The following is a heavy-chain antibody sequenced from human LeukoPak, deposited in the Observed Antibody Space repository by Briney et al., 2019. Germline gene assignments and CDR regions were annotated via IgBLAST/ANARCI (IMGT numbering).Heavy chain of an antibody. CDR3: ARDVSAGGTNWFDP. CDR2: INLNSGGP. V-gene: IGHV1-2*02. Sequence: ASVTVSFTSSGYTFTFYYIHWVRQAPGQGLERMGWINLNSGGPNYAQKFQGRVTMTRDTSISTAYMEMSRLRSDDTAVYYCARDVSAGGTNWFDPWGQGTLVTVSS. CDR1: GYTFTFYY. J-gene: IGHJ5*02. D-gene: IGHD3-16*01.